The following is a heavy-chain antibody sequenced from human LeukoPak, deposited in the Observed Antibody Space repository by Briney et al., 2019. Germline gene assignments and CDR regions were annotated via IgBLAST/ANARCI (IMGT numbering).Heavy chain of an antibody. J-gene: IGHJ5*01. Sequence: PGRSLRLSCAASGFTFSGYAMYWVCQAPGKRLEWVAVISYDGSNKYYADSVKGRFTISRDNYKNTLYLHMNSLRAEDTAVYYCAREFEYSSGWLGRWFDSWRQRSLVTVSS. V-gene: IGHV3-30*04. D-gene: IGHD6-19*01. CDR2: ISYDGSNK. CDR1: GFTFSGYA. CDR3: AREFEYSSGWLGRWFDS.